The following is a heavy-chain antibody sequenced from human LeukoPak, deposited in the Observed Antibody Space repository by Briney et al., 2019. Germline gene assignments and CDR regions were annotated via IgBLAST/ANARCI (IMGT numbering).Heavy chain of an antibody. Sequence: PSETLSLTCTVSGASISSGDYLWSWIRQPPGMGLEWIGNIYYSGSTNYSASLKSRVTISIDTSKNQFSLNLSTVTAADTAVYYCARVGRTMVRGGHYDYWGQGTLVTVSS. CDR3: ARVGRTMVRGGHYDY. J-gene: IGHJ4*02. CDR1: GASISSGDYL. CDR2: IYYSGST. D-gene: IGHD3-10*01. V-gene: IGHV4-30-4*01.